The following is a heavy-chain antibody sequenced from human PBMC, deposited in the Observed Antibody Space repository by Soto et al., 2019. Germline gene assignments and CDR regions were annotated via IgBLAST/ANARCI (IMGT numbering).Heavy chain of an antibody. V-gene: IGHV3-66*01. J-gene: IGHJ6*02. CDR1: GFTVSSNY. Sequence: EVQLVESGGGLVQPGGSLRLSCAASGFTVSSNYMSWVRQAPGKGLEWVSVIYSGGSTYYADSVKGRFTISRDNSKNALYLQMNSLRAEDTAVYYCARDRIPTGMDVWGQGTTVTASS. CDR2: IYSGGST. CDR3: ARDRIPTGMDV.